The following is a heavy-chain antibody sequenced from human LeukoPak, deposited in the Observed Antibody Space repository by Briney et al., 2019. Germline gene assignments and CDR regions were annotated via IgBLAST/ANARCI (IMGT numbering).Heavy chain of an antibody. D-gene: IGHD6-6*01. J-gene: IGHJ6*03. CDR3: ARAGIDQLHAPLDYYYYYMDV. Sequence: SVKVSCKASGGTFSSYAISWVRQAPGQGPEWMGGIIPIFGTANYAQKFQGRVTITADESTSTAYMELSSLRSEDTAVYYCARAGIDQLHAPLDYYYYYMDVWGKGTTVTVSS. CDR2: IIPIFGTA. V-gene: IGHV1-69*13. CDR1: GGTFSSYA.